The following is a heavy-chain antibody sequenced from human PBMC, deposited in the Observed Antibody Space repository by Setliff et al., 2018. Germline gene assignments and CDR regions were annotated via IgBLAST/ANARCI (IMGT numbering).Heavy chain of an antibody. Sequence: SVKFSCKASGATFSSYGISWVRQAPGQGLEWMGGTIPMFGTTEYAQKFQGRLTIITDESTNTAFMQLSSLRSDDTAVYYCVREGVDRRSSTDYRYYMDVWGKGTTVTVSS. CDR1: GATFSSYG. CDR3: VREGVDRRSSTDYRYYMDV. CDR2: TIPMFGTT. D-gene: IGHD6-6*01. J-gene: IGHJ6*03. V-gene: IGHV1-69*05.